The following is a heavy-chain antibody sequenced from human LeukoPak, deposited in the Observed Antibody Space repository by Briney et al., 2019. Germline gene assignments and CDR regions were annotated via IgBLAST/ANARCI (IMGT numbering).Heavy chain of an antibody. V-gene: IGHV4-59*01. Sequence: SETLSLTCTVSGGSISSYYWSWIRQPPGKGLEWIGYIYYSGSTNYNPSLKSRVTISVDTSKNQFPLKLSSVTAADTAVYYCAREGGYYYDSSGYYDYWGQGTLVTVSS. J-gene: IGHJ4*02. CDR2: IYYSGST. CDR3: AREGGYYYDSSGYYDY. D-gene: IGHD3-22*01. CDR1: GGSISSYY.